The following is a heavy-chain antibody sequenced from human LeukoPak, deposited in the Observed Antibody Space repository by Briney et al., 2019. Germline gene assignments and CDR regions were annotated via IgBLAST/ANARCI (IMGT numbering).Heavy chain of an antibody. CDR3: ARGSTYASRVDY. CDR1: GFTVSRNY. V-gene: IGHV3-53*01. J-gene: IGHJ4*02. D-gene: IGHD2-2*01. CDR2: IYTGGST. Sequence: PGGSLRLSCAASGFTVSRNYMSWVRQAPGKGLEWVSIIYTGGSTYYADSVRGRFTISRDNSKNTLYLQMNSLRAEDTAVYYCARGSTYASRVDYWGQGTLVTVSS.